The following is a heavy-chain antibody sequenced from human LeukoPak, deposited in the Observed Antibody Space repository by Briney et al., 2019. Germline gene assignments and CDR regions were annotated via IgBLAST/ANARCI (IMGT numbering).Heavy chain of an antibody. CDR1: GFTFSSYG. D-gene: IGHD2-2*01. CDR3: AKGRRSSTSCEFDY. V-gene: IGHV3-30*18. Sequence: PGRSLRLSCAASGFTFSSYGMHWVRQAPGKGLEWLAVISYDGSNKYYADSVKGRFTISRDNSKNTLYLQMNSLRAEDTAVYYCAKGRRSSTSCEFDYWGQGTLVTVSS. J-gene: IGHJ4*02. CDR2: ISYDGSNK.